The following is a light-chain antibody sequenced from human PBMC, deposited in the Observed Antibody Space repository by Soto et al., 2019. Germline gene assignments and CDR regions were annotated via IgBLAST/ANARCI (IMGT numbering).Light chain of an antibody. CDR2: GAS. Sequence: EIILTQSPASLSVSPGERATLSCRASQSVNNNLAWYQQKPGQAPRLLIYGASTRATGIPGRFRGSGSGTEFTLTITTLQYQAFELPLSQQYNNLPPDNFGQGTKVDIK. J-gene: IGKJ2*01. CDR1: QSVNNN. V-gene: IGKV3-15*01. CDR3: QQYNNLPPDN.